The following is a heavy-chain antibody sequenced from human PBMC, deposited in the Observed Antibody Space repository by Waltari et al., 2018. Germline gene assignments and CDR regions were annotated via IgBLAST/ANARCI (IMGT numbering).Heavy chain of an antibody. V-gene: IGHV4-61*09. CDR1: GGSLSSGSYC. Sequence: QVQLQESGPGLVKPSQTLSLTCTVPGGSLSSGSYCWTWLRQSAGKGLEYFGFICAGGNTDYNPSLKSRVTISVDTSKNQFSLKLRSVTAADTAVYYCAANKGYYYYMDVWGKGTTVTVSS. J-gene: IGHJ6*03. D-gene: IGHD7-27*01. CDR2: ICAGGNT. CDR3: AANKGYYYYMDV.